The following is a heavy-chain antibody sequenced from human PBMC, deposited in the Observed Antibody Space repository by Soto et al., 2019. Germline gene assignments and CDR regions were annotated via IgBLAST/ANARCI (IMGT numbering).Heavy chain of an antibody. CDR3: ARPGIAVENQGPAGY. V-gene: IGHV3-74*01. D-gene: IGHD6-19*01. Sequence: PGGSLRLSCAASGFTFSSYWMHWVRQAPGKGLVWVSRINSDGSSTSYADSVKGRFTISRDNAKNTLYLQMNSLRAEDTAVYYCARPGIAVENQGPAGYWGQGTLVTVSS. J-gene: IGHJ4*02. CDR1: GFTFSSYW. CDR2: INSDGSST.